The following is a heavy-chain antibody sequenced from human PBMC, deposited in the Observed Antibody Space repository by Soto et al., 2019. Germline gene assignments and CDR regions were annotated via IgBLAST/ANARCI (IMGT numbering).Heavy chain of an antibody. D-gene: IGHD1-26*01. CDR2: ISGSGGTS. CDR3: GKSNSGKYAWLDP. V-gene: IGHV3-23*01. J-gene: IGHJ5*02. Sequence: EVQLLESGGGLVQPGGSLRLSCAASGFSFSSDVMSWVRQTPGKGLEWVSLISGSGGTSYYAASVKGRFTISRDNSKTTLFLQMNSLRAEDTAIYYCGKSNSGKYAWLDPWGQGTLVTVSS. CDR1: GFSFSSDV.